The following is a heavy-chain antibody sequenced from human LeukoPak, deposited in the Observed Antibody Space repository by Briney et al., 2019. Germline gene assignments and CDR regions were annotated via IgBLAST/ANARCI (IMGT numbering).Heavy chain of an antibody. J-gene: IGHJ4*02. CDR1: GFSFSTSG. D-gene: IGHD7-27*01. CDR3: VRDGAHWDLDY. V-gene: IGHV3-30*02. Sequence: GGSLRLSCAASGFSFSTSGMHWIRQAPGKGLEWVAFIQSDGGNEYYTDSVKGRFTISRDNSKNTVHLQMNSLRAEDAAMYYCVRDGAHWDLDYWGQGTLVTVSS. CDR2: IQSDGGNE.